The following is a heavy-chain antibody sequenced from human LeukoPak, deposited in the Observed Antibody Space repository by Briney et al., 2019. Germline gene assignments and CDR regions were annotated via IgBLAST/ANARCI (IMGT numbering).Heavy chain of an antibody. Sequence: SETLSLTCAVSGYSISSGYYWGWIRQPPGKGLEWIGSIYHSGSTYYNPSLKSRVTISVDTSKNQFSLKLSSVTAADTAVYYCARNRGYYDGSGYYAVDYWGQGTLVTVSS. CDR1: GYSISSGYY. V-gene: IGHV4-38-2*01. CDR3: ARNRGYYDGSGYYAVDY. J-gene: IGHJ4*02. CDR2: IYHSGST. D-gene: IGHD3-22*01.